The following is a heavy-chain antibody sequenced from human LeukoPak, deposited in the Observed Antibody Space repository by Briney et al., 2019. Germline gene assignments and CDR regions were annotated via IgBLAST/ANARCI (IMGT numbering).Heavy chain of an antibody. CDR2: IRYDGSNK. CDR3: AKSTDYYGSGSYFDY. CDR1: RFTFSSYG. D-gene: IGHD3-10*01. Sequence: PGGSLRLSCAASRFTFSSYGMHWVRQAPGKGLEWVAFIRYDGSNKYYADSVKGRFTISRDNSKNTLYLQMNSLRAEDTAVYYCAKSTDYYGSGSYFDYWGQGTLVTVSS. V-gene: IGHV3-30*02. J-gene: IGHJ4*02.